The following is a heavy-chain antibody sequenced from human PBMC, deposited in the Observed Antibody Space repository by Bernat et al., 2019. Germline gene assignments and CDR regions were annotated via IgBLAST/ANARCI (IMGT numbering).Heavy chain of an antibody. J-gene: IGHJ6*02. V-gene: IGHV3-30-3*01. D-gene: IGHD6-19*01. CDR3: AREGSSGWYVGSYYYYGMDV. CDR1: GFTFSSYA. CDR2: ISYDGSNK. Sequence: QVQLVESGGGVVQPGRSLRLSCAASGFTFSSYAMHWVRQAPGKGLEWVAVISYDGSNKYYAESVKGRFTISRDNSKNTLYLQMNSLRAEDTAVYYCAREGSSGWYVGSYYYYGMDVWGQGTTVTVSS.